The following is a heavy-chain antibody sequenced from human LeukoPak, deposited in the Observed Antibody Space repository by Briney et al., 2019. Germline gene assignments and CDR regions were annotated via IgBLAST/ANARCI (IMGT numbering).Heavy chain of an antibody. CDR3: ARVVDHDYGDYYLVY. CDR2: IYSGGST. V-gene: IGHV3-66*01. J-gene: IGHJ4*02. Sequence: PGGSLRLSCAASGFTVSSNYMSWVRQAPGKGLEWVSVIYSGGSTYYADSVKGRFTISRDNSKNTLYLQMNSLRAEDTAVYYCARVVDHDYGDYYLVYWGQGTLVTVSS. CDR1: GFTVSSNY. D-gene: IGHD4-17*01.